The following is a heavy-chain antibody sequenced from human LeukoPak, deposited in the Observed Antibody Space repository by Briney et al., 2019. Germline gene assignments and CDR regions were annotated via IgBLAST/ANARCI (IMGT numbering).Heavy chain of an antibody. Sequence: GGSLRLSCAASGFTFSSYAMRWVRQAPGKGLEWVSVICGGGGSTYYADSVKGRFTISRDNSKNTLYLQMNSLRAEDAAVYYCAKDLGYSSGLYGFDYWGQGTLVTVSS. CDR2: ICGGGGST. CDR1: GFTFSSYA. D-gene: IGHD6-19*01. CDR3: AKDLGYSSGLYGFDY. V-gene: IGHV3-23*01. J-gene: IGHJ4*02.